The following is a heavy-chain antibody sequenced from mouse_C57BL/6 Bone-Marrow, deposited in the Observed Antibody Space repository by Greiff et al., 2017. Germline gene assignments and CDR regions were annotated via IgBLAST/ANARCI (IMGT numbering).Heavy chain of an antibody. Sequence: DVHLVESGPGLAKPSQTLSLTCSVTGYSITSDYWNWIRKFPGNKLEYMGYISYSGSTYYNPSLKSRISITRDTSKNQYYLQLNSVTTEDTATYYGARFAYYYGSSLDYWGQGTTLTVSS. CDR2: ISYSGST. J-gene: IGHJ2*01. CDR3: ARFAYYYGSSLDY. CDR1: GYSITSDY. D-gene: IGHD1-1*01. V-gene: IGHV3-8*01.